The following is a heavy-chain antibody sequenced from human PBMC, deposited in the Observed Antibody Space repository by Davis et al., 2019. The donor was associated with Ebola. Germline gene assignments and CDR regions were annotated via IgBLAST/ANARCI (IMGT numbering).Heavy chain of an antibody. CDR3: ARDHPYCSSTSCYTLPDY. D-gene: IGHD2-2*02. CDR1: GGTFSSYA. CDR2: ISAYNGNT. V-gene: IGHV1-18*01. J-gene: IGHJ4*02. Sequence: ASVKVSCKASGGTFSSYAISWVRQAPGQGLEWMGWISAYNGNTNYAQKLQGRVTMTTDTSTSTAYMELRSLRSDDTAVYYCARDHPYCSSTSCYTLPDYWGQGTLVTVSS.